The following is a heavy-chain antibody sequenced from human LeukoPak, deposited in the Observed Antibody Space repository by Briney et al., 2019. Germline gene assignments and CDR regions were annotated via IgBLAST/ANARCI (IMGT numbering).Heavy chain of an antibody. CDR1: GGSYSGYY. J-gene: IGHJ4*02. CDR3: ARGTVQAEEVYFDY. CDR2: INHSGST. Sequence: SETLSLTCAVYGGSYSGYYWSWIRQPPGKGLEWIGEINHSGSTNYNPSLKSRVTISVDTSKNQFSLKLSSVTAADTAVYYCARGTVQAEEVYFDYWGQGTLVTVSS. V-gene: IGHV4-34*01. D-gene: IGHD4-17*01.